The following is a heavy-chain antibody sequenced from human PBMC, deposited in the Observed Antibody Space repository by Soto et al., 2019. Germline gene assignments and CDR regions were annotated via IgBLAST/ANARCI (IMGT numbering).Heavy chain of an antibody. D-gene: IGHD3-22*01. CDR3: AKGNYYDSSGYYRH. CDR2: ISYDGSNK. CDR1: GFTFSSYG. Sequence: QVQLVESGGGVVQPGRSLRLSCAASGFTFSSYGMHWVRQAPGKGLEWVAVISYDGSNKYYADSVKGRFTISRDNSKNTLYLQMNSLRAEDTAVYYCAKGNYYDSSGYYRHWGQGTLVTVSS. J-gene: IGHJ4*02. V-gene: IGHV3-30*18.